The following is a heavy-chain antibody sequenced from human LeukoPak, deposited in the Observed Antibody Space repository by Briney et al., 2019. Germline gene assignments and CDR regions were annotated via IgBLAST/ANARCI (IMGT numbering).Heavy chain of an antibody. CDR3: ARGYGGNSGGDNWFDP. Sequence: ASVKVSCKASGYTCTSYGIRWVRQAPGQGFEWMGWISAYNGNTNYAQKLQGRVTMTTDTSTSTAYMELRSLRSDDTAVYYCARGYGGNSGGDNWFDPWGQGTLVTVSS. CDR1: GYTCTSYG. V-gene: IGHV1-18*01. D-gene: IGHD4-23*01. CDR2: ISAYNGNT. J-gene: IGHJ5*02.